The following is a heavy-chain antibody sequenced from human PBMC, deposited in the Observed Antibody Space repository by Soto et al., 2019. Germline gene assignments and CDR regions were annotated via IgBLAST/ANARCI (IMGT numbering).Heavy chain of an antibody. J-gene: IGHJ4*02. D-gene: IGHD3-10*01. CDR1: GFTFSSHA. CDR2: VSGTGGTT. Sequence: PGGSLRLSCAASGFTFSSHAMSWVRQSPGKGLEWVASVSGTGGTTYYAEAVKDRFTVSRDNSKNTVFLQMDSLRADDTAVYFCAKLYWYGFFTGDHWGQGTQVTVSS. V-gene: IGHV3-23*01. CDR3: AKLYWYGFFTGDH.